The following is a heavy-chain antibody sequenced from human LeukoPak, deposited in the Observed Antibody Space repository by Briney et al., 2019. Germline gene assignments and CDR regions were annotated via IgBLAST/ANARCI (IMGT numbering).Heavy chain of an antibody. CDR3: ARSVLYSNWNDDPDAFDI. CDR2: IQSSGTT. CDR1: GGSIRSYY. J-gene: IGHJ3*02. V-gene: IGHV4-4*07. Sequence: SETLSLTCIVSGGSIRSYYWNWIRQPAGKGLEWIGRIQSSGTTNYNPSLKSRLTMSVGTSKNQFSLRLSSVTAADTAVYYCARSVLYSNWNDDPDAFDIWGQGTMVTVSS. D-gene: IGHD1-1*01.